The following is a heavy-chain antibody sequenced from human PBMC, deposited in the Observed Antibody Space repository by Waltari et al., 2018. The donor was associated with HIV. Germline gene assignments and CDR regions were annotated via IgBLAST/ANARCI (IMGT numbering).Heavy chain of an antibody. CDR2: IFSNDEK. V-gene: IGHV2-26*01. J-gene: IGHJ4*02. D-gene: IGHD3-10*01. CDR3: ARIRDGIRVYGSGYYFDY. CDR1: GFSLSNDRMG. Sequence: QVTLKESGPVLVKPTETLTLTCTVSGFSLSNDRMGVSWIRQHPGKALEWLAHIFSNDEKSYSTSLKSRLTISKDTSRSQVVLTMTNMDRVDTATYYCARIRDGIRVYGSGYYFDYWGQGTLVTVSS.